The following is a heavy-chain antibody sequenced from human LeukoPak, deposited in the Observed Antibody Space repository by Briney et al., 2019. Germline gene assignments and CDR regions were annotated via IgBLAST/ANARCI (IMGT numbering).Heavy chain of an antibody. V-gene: IGHV1-24*01. J-gene: IGHJ4*02. CDR3: AIGFIVGATFDY. CDR2: FDPEDGET. Sequence: GASVKVSCKISGYTLTELSMHWVRQAPGKGLEWMGGFDPEDGETIYAQKFQGRVTMTEDTSTDTAYMELSSLRSEDTAVYYCAIGFIVGATFDYWGQGTLVTVSS. CDR1: GYTLTELS. D-gene: IGHD1-26*01.